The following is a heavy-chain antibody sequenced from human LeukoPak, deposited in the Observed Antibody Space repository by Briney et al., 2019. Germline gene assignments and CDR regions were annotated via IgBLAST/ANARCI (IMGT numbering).Heavy chain of an antibody. CDR3: ASFLWVISFDY. Sequence: PSETLSLTCTVSGGSISSSRYYWGWIRQPPGKGLEWIASIYSTGNTYYSPSLESRVTISVDTSKNHFSLKLSSVTAADTSMYYCASFLWVISFDYWGHGTLLSVSS. CDR1: GGSISSSRYY. V-gene: IGHV4-39*02. CDR2: IYSTGNT. J-gene: IGHJ4*01. D-gene: IGHD2-21*01.